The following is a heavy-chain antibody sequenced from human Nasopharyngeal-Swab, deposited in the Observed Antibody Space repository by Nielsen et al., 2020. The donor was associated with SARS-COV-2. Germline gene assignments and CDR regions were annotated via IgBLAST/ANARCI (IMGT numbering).Heavy chain of an antibody. CDR2: TYCRSTWYN. Sequence: WIRQSPSRGLEWLGRTYCRSTWYNDYAVSVKSRITINPDTSKNQFSLQLNSVTPEDTAVYYCARDLDSSSWYPYYFDYWGQGTLVTVSS. CDR3: ARDLDSSSWYPYYFDY. J-gene: IGHJ4*02. D-gene: IGHD6-13*01. V-gene: IGHV6-1*01.